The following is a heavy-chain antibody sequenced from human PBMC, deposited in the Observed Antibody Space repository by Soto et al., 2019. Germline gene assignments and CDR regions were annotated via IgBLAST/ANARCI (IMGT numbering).Heavy chain of an antibody. CDR3: AKEYGSSSLSPDFDY. CDR2: ISYDGSNK. V-gene: IGHV3-30*18. Sequence: QVQLVESGGGVVQPGRSLRLSCAASGFTFSSYGMHWVRQAPGKGLEWVAVISYDGSNKYYADSVKGRFTISRDNSKNTLYLQMNSLRAEDTAVYYCAKEYGSSSLSPDFDYWGQGTLVTVSS. J-gene: IGHJ4*02. CDR1: GFTFSSYG. D-gene: IGHD6-13*01.